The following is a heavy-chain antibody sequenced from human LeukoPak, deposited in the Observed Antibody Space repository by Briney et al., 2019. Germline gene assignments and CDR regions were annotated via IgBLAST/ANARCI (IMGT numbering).Heavy chain of an antibody. J-gene: IGHJ4*02. CDR2: ISSSGRKI. Sequence: GGSLRLSRAVSGFTFSDYEMNWVRQAPGKGLEWLSYISSSGRKIYYADSVKGRFTISRDNAKNSLYLQMNSLRADDTAVYYCARGPRDPTEFCSRGTCAPTYEVWGQGALVTVSS. D-gene: IGHD2-15*01. CDR3: ARGPRDPTEFCSRGTCAPTYEV. CDR1: GFTFSDYE. V-gene: IGHV3-48*03.